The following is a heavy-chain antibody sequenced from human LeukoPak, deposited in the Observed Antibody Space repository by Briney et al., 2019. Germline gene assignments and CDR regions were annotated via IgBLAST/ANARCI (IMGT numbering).Heavy chain of an antibody. CDR1: GFTFSDYY. D-gene: IGHD3-22*01. Sequence: PGGSLRLSCAASGFTFSDYYMSWIRQAPGKGLEWVSYISSSGSTIYYADSVKGRFTISRDNAKNSLYLQMNSLGAEDTAVYYCARDRGARNYYDSSGYYIDYWGQGTLVTVSS. CDR2: ISSSGSTI. CDR3: ARDRGARNYYDSSGYYIDY. V-gene: IGHV3-11*01. J-gene: IGHJ4*02.